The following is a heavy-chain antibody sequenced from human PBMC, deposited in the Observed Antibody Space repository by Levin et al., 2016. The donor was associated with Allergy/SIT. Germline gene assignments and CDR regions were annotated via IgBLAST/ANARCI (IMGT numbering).Heavy chain of an antibody. J-gene: IGHJ2*01. CDR3: ARDSDTSGRHWFFDL. Sequence: GGSLRLSCAASGFTFSSYGMHWVRQAPGKGLEWVAAISIDGRREHYVDSMKGRYTISRDNSKNTLYLQINSLTAEDTAVYYCARDSDTSGRHWFFDLWGRGTLITVSS. V-gene: IGHV3-30*03. CDR1: GFTFSSYG. CDR2: ISIDGRRE. D-gene: IGHD6-19*01.